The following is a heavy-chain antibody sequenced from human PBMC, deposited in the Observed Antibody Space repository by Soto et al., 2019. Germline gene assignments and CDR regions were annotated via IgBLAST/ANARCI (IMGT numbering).Heavy chain of an antibody. J-gene: IGHJ6*02. CDR1: GYTFTSYD. CDR3: ARVGSESLDYYYYGIDV. CDR2: MNPNSGNT. V-gene: IGHV1-8*01. D-gene: IGHD3-16*02. Sequence: QVQLVQSGAEVKKPGASVKVSCKASGYTFTSYDINWVRQATGQGLGWMGWMNPNSGNTGDAQKFQGRDTMTKNTSICTSYMELRSSSSKDSDVYYFARVGSESLDYYYYGIDVWGQATTVTVSS.